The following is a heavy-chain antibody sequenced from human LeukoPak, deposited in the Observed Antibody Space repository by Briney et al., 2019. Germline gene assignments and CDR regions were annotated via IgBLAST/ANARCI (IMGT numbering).Heavy chain of an antibody. CDR1: GGSFSGYY. Sequence: SETLSLTCAFYGGSFSGYYWSWIRQSPGKGLEWIGEINHSGSTNFNPSLKSRVTISLDTSKNQFSLTLSSLTAADTAVYYCARGRGGNSGGNWGQGTLVTVSS. J-gene: IGHJ4*02. CDR2: INHSGST. V-gene: IGHV4-34*01. CDR3: ARGRGGNSGGN. D-gene: IGHD4-23*01.